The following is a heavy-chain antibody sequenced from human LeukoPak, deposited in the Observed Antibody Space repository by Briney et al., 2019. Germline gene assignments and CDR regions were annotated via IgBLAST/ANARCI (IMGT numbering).Heavy chain of an antibody. J-gene: IGHJ4*02. CDR2: INPNSGGT. CDR1: GYTFTGYY. CDR3: ARVGSYGSGSYYFDY. D-gene: IGHD3-10*01. V-gene: IGHV1-2*02. Sequence: ASVKVSCKASGYTFTGYYMHWVRQAPGQGLEWMGWINPNSGGTNYAQKFQGRVTMTRDTSISTAYMELSSLRSEDTAVYYCARVGSYGSGSYYFDYWGQGTLVTVSS.